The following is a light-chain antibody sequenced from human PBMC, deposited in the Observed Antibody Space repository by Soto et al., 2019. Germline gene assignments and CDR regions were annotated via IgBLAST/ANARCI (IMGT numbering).Light chain of an antibody. CDR2: GVT. CDR3: ASYGGRDDMI. Sequence: QSALTKPPSASGSPGQSVTISCTGTSSDVGGYDRVSWFQQHPGKAPKLIIYGVTDRILGVPDRFSGSKSGNTASLTVSGLQGEDEADYYCASYGGRDDMIFGGGTKLTVL. J-gene: IGLJ2*01. CDR1: SSDVGGYDR. V-gene: IGLV2-8*01.